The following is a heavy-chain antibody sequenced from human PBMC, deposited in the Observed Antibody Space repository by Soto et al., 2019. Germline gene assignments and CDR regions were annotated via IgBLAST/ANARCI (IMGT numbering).Heavy chain of an antibody. D-gene: IGHD5-12*01. Sequence: SETLSLTCAVYGGSFSGYYWSWIRQPPGKGLEWIGEINHSGSTNYNPSLKSRVTISVDTSKNQFSLKLSSVTAADTAVYYCARTEYSGYDAIYFDYWGQGTLVTVSS. CDR1: GGSFSGYY. J-gene: IGHJ4*02. V-gene: IGHV4-34*01. CDR2: INHSGST. CDR3: ARTEYSGYDAIYFDY.